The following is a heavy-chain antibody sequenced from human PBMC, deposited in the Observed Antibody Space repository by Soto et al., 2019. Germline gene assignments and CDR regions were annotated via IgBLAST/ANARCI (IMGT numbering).Heavy chain of an antibody. V-gene: IGHV1-69*02. Sequence: QVQLVQSGAEVKKPGSSVKVSCKASGGTFSTYTIIWVRQAPGQGLEWMGRILPMLDITNSAQRLQGRVTTTADKATSTAYMELSSLRSEDTAVYYCTLGSWSAETFDIWGRGTMFTVSS. CDR1: GGTFSTYT. CDR3: TLGSWSAETFDI. CDR2: ILPMLDIT. J-gene: IGHJ3*02. D-gene: IGHD6-13*01.